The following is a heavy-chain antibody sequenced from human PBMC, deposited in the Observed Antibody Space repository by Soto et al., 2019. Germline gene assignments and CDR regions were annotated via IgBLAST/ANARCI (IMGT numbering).Heavy chain of an antibody. CDR1: GGPINAHF. V-gene: IGHV4-4*07. D-gene: IGHD2-21*01. J-gene: IGHJ4*02. Sequence: SETLSLTCTISGGPINAHFWSWIRQPAGKGLAFIGHIYISGTTTYNPSLKSRVTLSIDPPKNQLSLKLSSVTAADTAVYYCARINGGAPDFWGQGTLVTVSS. CDR2: IYISGTT. CDR3: ARINGGAPDF.